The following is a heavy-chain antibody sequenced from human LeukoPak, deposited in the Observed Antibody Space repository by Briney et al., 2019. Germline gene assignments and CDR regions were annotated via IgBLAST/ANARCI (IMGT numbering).Heavy chain of an antibody. CDR3: ARGASPQYYYDSSGYWWFDP. V-gene: IGHV1-2*02. Sequence: ASVKVSCKASGYTFTGYYMHWVRQAPGQGLEWMGWINPNSGGTNYAQKFQGRVTMTRDTSISTAYMELSRLRSDDTAVYYCARGASPQYYYDSSGYWWFDPWGQGTLVTVSS. CDR1: GYTFTGYY. D-gene: IGHD3-22*01. CDR2: INPNSGGT. J-gene: IGHJ5*02.